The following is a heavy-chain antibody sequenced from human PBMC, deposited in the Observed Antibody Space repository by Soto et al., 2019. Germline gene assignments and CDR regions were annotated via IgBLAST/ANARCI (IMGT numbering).Heavy chain of an antibody. CDR2: ISGSGGTT. D-gene: IGHD6-6*01. CDR3: ARRGDSSSSKYSQH. Sequence: GGSLRLSCAASGFTFSSYAMSWVRQAPGKGLEWVSVISGSGGTTYYADSVKGRFTISRDNSKNTLYLQMNSLRAEDTAVYYCARRGDSSSSKYSQHWGQGTLVTVSS. J-gene: IGHJ1*01. CDR1: GFTFSSYA. V-gene: IGHV3-23*01.